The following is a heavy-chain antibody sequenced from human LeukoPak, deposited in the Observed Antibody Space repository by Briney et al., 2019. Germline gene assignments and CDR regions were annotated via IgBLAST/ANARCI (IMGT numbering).Heavy chain of an antibody. J-gene: IGHJ3*02. V-gene: IGHV5-51*01. Sequence: GESLKISCKGSGYSFTSYWIGWVRQMPGKGLKWMGTIYPGDSDTRYSPSFQGQVTISADKSISTAYLQWSSLKASDTAMYYRARHEWENDAFDIWGQGTMVTVSS. CDR3: ARHEWENDAFDI. CDR1: GYSFTSYW. D-gene: IGHD1-26*01. CDR2: IYPGDSDT.